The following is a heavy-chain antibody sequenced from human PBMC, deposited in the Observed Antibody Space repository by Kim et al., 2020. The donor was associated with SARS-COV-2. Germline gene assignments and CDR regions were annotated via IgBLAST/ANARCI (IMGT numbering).Heavy chain of an antibody. CDR3: AREGPPCGGDCYGWYFDL. D-gene: IGHD2-21*02. V-gene: IGHV1-69*13. Sequence: SVKVSCKASGGTFSSYAISWVRQAPGQGLEWMGGIIPIFGTANYAQKFQGRVTITADESTSTAYMELSSLRSEDTAVYYCAREGPPCGGDCYGWYFDLWGRGTLVTVSS. J-gene: IGHJ2*01. CDR1: GGTFSSYA. CDR2: IIPIFGTA.